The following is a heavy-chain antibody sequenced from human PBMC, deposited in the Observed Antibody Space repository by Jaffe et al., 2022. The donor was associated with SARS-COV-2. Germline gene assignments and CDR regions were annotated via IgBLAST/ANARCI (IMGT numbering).Heavy chain of an antibody. CDR2: IYWNDDK. D-gene: IGHD2-2*01. CDR3: ALMQDYGDAVVGFDY. Sequence: QITLKESGPTLVKPTQTLTLTCTFSGFSLSTSGVGVGWIRQPPGKALEWLALIYWNDDKRYSPSLKSRLTITKDTSKNQVVLTMTNMDPVDTATYYCALMQDYGDAVVGFDYWGQGTLVTVSS. CDR1: GFSLSTSGVG. V-gene: IGHV2-5*01. J-gene: IGHJ4*02.